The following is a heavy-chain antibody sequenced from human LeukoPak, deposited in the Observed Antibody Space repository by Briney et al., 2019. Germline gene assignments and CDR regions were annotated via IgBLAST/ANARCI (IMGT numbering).Heavy chain of an antibody. CDR3: ARGDIAAGGAPFDY. V-gene: IGHV4-34*01. CDR1: GESFSGYY. CDR2: INHSGST. Sequence: SETLSLTCAVYGESFSGYYWSWIRQPPGRGLEWIGEINHSGSTSYSASLKSRVTISVDTSKNQFSLKLDSVTAADTAVYYCARGDIAAGGAPFDYWGQGTLVTVSS. D-gene: IGHD6-13*01. J-gene: IGHJ4*02.